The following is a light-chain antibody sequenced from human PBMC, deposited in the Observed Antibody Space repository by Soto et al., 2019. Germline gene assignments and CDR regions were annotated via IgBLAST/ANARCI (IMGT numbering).Light chain of an antibody. CDR3: SSYANTNNFV. CDR2: EVT. Sequence: QSVLTQPPSASGSPVQSVTISCTGTSSDVGAYDCVSWYQQHPGEAPKLMIYEVTKRPSGVPDRFSGSKSGNTASLTVSGLQAEDEADYYCSSYANTNNFVFGTGTKVTVL. CDR1: SSDVGAYDC. J-gene: IGLJ1*01. V-gene: IGLV2-8*01.